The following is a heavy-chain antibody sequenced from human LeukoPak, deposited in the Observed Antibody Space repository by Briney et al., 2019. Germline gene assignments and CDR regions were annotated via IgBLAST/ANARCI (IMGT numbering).Heavy chain of an antibody. V-gene: IGHV5-51*01. J-gene: IGHJ4*02. CDR3: AKSGGSRPLYFDS. Sequence: GASLKISCKGSGYMFPNHWIGWVRQMPGRGLEWMGIIYPGDSDTRYNPSIHGQVTISADKSMTTAYIEWLSLEASDTAMYFCAKSGGSRPLYFDSWGQGTLVTVSS. CDR1: GYMFPNHW. D-gene: IGHD2-15*01. CDR2: IYPGDSDT.